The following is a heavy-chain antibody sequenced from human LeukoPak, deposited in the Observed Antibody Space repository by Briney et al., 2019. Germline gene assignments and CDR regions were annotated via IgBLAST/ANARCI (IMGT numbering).Heavy chain of an antibody. CDR3: ARGGYSSSWYHFDY. CDR1: GFTFSSYA. CDR2: ICSNDNNT. J-gene: IGHJ4*02. Sequence: GGSLRLSCAASGFTFSSYAMNWVRQAPGKGLEWVSAICSNDNNTYYANSVKGRFTISRDNSKNTLALQLNSLRAADTAVYYCARGGYSSSWYHFDYWGQGTLVTVPS. D-gene: IGHD6-13*01. V-gene: IGHV3-23*01.